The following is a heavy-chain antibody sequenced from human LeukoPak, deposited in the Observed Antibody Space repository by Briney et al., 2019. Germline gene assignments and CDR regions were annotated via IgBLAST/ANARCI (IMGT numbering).Heavy chain of an antibody. CDR2: ISPTGET. V-gene: IGHV4-4*02. CDR3: SRESGAFCPFGY. CDR1: GGSISSTNW. J-gene: IGHJ4*02. Sequence: SETLSLTCGVPGGSISSTNWWSWVSQPPGQGLEWIGEISPTGETNCNPSLNGRVTMSLDESRNQLSLDLTSVTAADTAIYYCSRESGAFCPFGYWGQGTLVIVPP. D-gene: IGHD1-26*01.